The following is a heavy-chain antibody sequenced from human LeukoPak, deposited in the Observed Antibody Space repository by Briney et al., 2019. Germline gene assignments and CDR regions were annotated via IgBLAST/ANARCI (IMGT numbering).Heavy chain of an antibody. D-gene: IGHD1-20*01. V-gene: IGHV3-74*01. CDR2: IKSDGITI. CDR1: GFTLSTNA. CDR3: LRDLNWSLDQ. Sequence: GGSLRLSCLTSGFTLSTNAMSWVRQAPGKGLVWVSRIKSDGITITYADSVKGRFTISRDNAKNTLYLQTNSLRAEDTAVYYCLRDLNWSLDQWGQGTLVTVSS. J-gene: IGHJ4*02.